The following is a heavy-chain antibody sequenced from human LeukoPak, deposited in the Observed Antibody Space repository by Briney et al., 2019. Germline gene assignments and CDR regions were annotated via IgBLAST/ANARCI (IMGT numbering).Heavy chain of an antibody. CDR3: ARELRSIAVVVDY. V-gene: IGHV3-7*01. D-gene: IGHD6-19*01. J-gene: IGHJ4*02. CDR2: IKQDGSQ. Sequence: PGGSLRLSCAASGFTFSRHWMGWVRQAPGKGLEWVANIKQDGSQYYVDSVKGRFIISRDNAKNSLYLQMNSLRVEDTAVYYCARELRSIAVVVDYWGQGTLVTVSS. CDR1: GFTFSRHW.